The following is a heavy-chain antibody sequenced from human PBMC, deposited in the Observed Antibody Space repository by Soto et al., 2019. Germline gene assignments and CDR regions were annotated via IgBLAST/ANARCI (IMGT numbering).Heavy chain of an antibody. CDR3: AILESGNYHVDYFDY. Sequence: QVPLVESGGSVVQPGRSLRLSCAASGFTFSSYAMHWVRQAPGKGLEWVAIISYDGTNKYYADSVKGRFTISRNNSNNTLYLQMTSIRPEDTAMYYCAILESGNYHVDYFDYWGQGTLVTVSS. CDR1: GFTFSSYA. D-gene: IGHD1-26*01. J-gene: IGHJ4*02. V-gene: IGHV3-30*03. CDR2: ISYDGTNK.